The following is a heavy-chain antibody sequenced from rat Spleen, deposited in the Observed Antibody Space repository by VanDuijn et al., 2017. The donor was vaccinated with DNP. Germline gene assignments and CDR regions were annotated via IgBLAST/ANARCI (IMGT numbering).Heavy chain of an antibody. Sequence: EVQLQESGPGLVKPSQSLSLTCSVTGYSITSNYWAWIRKFPGNKMEWMGYISYSGSTSYNPSLKGRISITRDTSKNQFFLQVNSGTNEDTAPYYCARQSRTTRGFDYWGQGVMVTVSS. CDR2: ISYSGST. D-gene: IGHD1-2*01. CDR1: GYSITSNY. J-gene: IGHJ2*01. V-gene: IGHV3-1*01. CDR3: ARQSRTTRGFDY.